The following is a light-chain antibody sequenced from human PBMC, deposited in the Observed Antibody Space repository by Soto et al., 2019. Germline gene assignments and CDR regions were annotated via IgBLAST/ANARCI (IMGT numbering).Light chain of an antibody. Sequence: EIVLTQSPGTLSLSPGERATLSCRASQSVSSSYIAWYQQKPGQAPRLLIYDASNRATGIPARFSGSGSGTDFTLTIISLEPEDFAVYYCQQRSNWPWTFGQGTRWIS. V-gene: IGKV3D-20*02. CDR2: DAS. J-gene: IGKJ1*01. CDR3: QQRSNWPWT. CDR1: QSVSSSY.